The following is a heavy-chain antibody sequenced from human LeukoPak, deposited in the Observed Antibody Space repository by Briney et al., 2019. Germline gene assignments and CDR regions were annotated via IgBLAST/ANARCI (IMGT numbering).Heavy chain of an antibody. J-gene: IGHJ3*02. CDR1: GYTFTGYY. D-gene: IGHD2-21*02. CDR2: INPNSGGT. Sequence: ASVKVSCKASGYTFTGYYMHWVRQAPGQGLEWMGWINPNSGGTNYAQKFQGRVTMTRDTSISTAYMELSRLRSDDTAVYYCARINPKYCGGDCYAFDIWGQGTMVTVSS. V-gene: IGHV1-2*02. CDR3: ARINPKYCGGDCYAFDI.